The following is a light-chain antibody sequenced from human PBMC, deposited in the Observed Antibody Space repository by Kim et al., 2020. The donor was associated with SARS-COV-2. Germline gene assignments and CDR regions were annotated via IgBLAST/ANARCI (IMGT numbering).Light chain of an antibody. CDR1: SSNLGNNY. CDR3: AAWDDSLSGVV. J-gene: IGLJ2*01. Sequence: GQRVTISCAGSSSNLGNNYVYWYQQRPGTAPKRLIYRNNQRPSGVPDRFSGSKSGTSASLAISGLRSEDEADYYCAAWDDSLSGVVFGGGTQLTVL. CDR2: RNN. V-gene: IGLV1-47*01.